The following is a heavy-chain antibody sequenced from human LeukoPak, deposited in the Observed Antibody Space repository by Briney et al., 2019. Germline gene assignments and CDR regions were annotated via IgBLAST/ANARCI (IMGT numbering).Heavy chain of an antibody. Sequence: GGSLRLSCAASGFTFSSYGMHWVRQAPGKGLEGVAVIWYDGSNKCYADSVKGRFTISRDNSKNTLYLQMNSLRAEDTAVYYCARANMDVWGKGTTVTVSS. CDR1: GFTFSSYG. J-gene: IGHJ6*03. V-gene: IGHV3-33*01. CDR3: ARANMDV. CDR2: IWYDGSNK.